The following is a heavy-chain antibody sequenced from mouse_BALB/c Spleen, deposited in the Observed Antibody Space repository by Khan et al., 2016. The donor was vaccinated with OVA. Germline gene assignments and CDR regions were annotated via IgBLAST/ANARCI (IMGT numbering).Heavy chain of an antibody. D-gene: IGHD2-12*01. CDR2: IYPGNGYT. V-gene: IGHV1S134*01. CDR1: GSTFTSYG. CDR3: TTAYYRYYFDY. Sequence: EVQLQESGAELGRPGSSVKLSCKTSGSTFTSYGIKWVKQRPGQGLEWIGYIYPGNGYTEYNEKFQGKAILTSDTSSSTSYMQLRSLTSEDSAIYFCTTAYYRYYFDYWDQGTTLTASS. J-gene: IGHJ2*01.